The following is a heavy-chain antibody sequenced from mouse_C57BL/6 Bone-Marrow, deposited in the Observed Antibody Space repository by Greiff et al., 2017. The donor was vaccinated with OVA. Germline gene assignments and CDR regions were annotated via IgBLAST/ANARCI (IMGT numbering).Heavy chain of an antibody. D-gene: IGHD3-2*02. CDR1: GYTFTSYW. Sequence: QVQLQQPGAELVKPGASVKVSCTASGYTFTSYWMHWVRQTPGQGLEWIGRIRPSGSYTNYTEKVKGRVTFTGDNSSNTAYLQLSSLTSEDSAVYYCAILGLRPPRWGQGTTLTVAA. V-gene: IGHV1-74*01. CDR3: AILGLRPPR. J-gene: IGHJ2*01. CDR2: IRPSGSYT.